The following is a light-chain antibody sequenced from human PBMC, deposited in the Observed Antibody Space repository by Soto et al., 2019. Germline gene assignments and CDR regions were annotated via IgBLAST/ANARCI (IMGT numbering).Light chain of an antibody. CDR3: QSADSSGTYVV. CDR2: KDS. CDR1: ALPKQY. V-gene: IGLV3-25*03. J-gene: IGLJ2*01. Sequence: VLTQPPSVSVSPGQTARITCSGDALPKQYAYWYQQKPGQAPVLVIYKDSERPSGIPERFSGSSSGTTVTLTISGVQAEDEADYYCQSADSSGTYVVFGGGTQLTVL.